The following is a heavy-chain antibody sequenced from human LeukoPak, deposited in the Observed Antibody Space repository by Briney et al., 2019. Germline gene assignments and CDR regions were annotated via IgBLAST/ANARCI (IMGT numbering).Heavy chain of an antibody. J-gene: IGHJ4*02. CDR2: IYSSGSS. CDR3: ARGYGDWGVGYFDY. D-gene: IGHD2-21*02. Sequence: SETLSHTCTVSGGSISSYYWSWIRQPAGKGLEWIGRIYSSGSSNYNPSLKSRVTMSVDTSKNQLSLRLSSVTAADTAVYYCARGYGDWGVGYFDYWGQGTLVTVSS. CDR1: GGSISSYY. V-gene: IGHV4-4*07.